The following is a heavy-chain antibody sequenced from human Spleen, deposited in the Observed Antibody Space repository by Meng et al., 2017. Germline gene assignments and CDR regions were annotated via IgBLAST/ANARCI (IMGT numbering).Heavy chain of an antibody. CDR3: ARGGTTVTTWYYYYGMDV. J-gene: IGHJ6*02. D-gene: IGHD4-17*01. V-gene: IGHV1-8*03. CDR2: INPSSGDT. Sequence: ASVKVSCKASGYTFTGYYMQWVRQAPGQGLEWMGWINPSSGDTTYAQRFQGRVTITRNTSISTAYMELSSLRSEDTAVYYCARGGTTVTTWYYYYGMDVWGQGTTVTVSS. CDR1: GYTFTGYY.